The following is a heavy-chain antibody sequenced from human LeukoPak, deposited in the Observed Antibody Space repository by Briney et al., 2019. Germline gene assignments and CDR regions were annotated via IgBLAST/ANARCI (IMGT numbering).Heavy chain of an antibody. CDR1: GGSFSGYY. V-gene: IGHV4-34*01. CDR2: INHSGST. CDR3: ASRTRRRRIAVAGYANWYFDL. J-gene: IGHJ2*01. Sequence: SETLSLTCAVYGGSFSGYYWSWIRQPPGKGLEWIGEINHSGSTNYNPSLNSRITISVDPSKNQFSLKLSSVTAADTAVYCCASRTRRRRIAVAGYANWYFDLWDRGTLVTVSS. D-gene: IGHD6-19*01.